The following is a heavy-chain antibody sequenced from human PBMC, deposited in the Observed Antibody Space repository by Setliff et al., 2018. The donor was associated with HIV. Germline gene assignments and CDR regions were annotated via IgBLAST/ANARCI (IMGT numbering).Heavy chain of an antibody. V-gene: IGHV3-21*01. CDR2: ISSSSYYI. Sequence: GSLRLSCAASGFTFSDCSMNWVRQAPGKGLEWVSSISSSSYYIYYADSVKGRFTISRDNAKNSLFLQMNSLRAEDTAVYFCARDFSTYYSIDSWGQGTLVTVSS. D-gene: IGHD3-22*01. J-gene: IGHJ4*02. CDR1: GFTFSDCS. CDR3: ARDFSTYYSIDS.